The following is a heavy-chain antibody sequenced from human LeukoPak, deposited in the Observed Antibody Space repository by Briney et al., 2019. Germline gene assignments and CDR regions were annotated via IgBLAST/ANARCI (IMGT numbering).Heavy chain of an antibody. CDR1: GYTFTSYA. Sequence: ASVKVSCKASGYTFTSYAMHWVRQAPGQRLEWMGWINAGNGNTKYPQKFQGRVTITRDTSASTAYMELSSLRSEDTAVYYCARVRTGRFFDYWGQGTLVTVSS. V-gene: IGHV1-3*01. J-gene: IGHJ4*02. D-gene: IGHD3/OR15-3a*01. CDR3: ARVRTGRFFDY. CDR2: INAGNGNT.